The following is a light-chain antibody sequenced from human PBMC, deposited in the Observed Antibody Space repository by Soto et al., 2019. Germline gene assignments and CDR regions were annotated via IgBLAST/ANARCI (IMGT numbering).Light chain of an antibody. CDR1: NIGSKD. CDR3: QVWDIVSDHVV. V-gene: IGLV3-21*02. CDR2: DDS. J-gene: IGLJ2*01. Sequence: SSELTQPPSVSVAPGQTARITCGGDNIGSKDVHWYQQKPGQAPVLVVYDDSDRPSGIPERFSGSNSGHTAALTISRVEAGDEADYYCQVWDIVSDHVVFGGGTKLTVL.